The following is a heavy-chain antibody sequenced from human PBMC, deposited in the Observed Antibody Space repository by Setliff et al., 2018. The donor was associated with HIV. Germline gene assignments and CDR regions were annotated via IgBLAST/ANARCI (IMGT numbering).Heavy chain of an antibody. Sequence: SETLSLTCIVSGDSITSHYWSWIRQPPGKGLEWIGNIYNYGSPNYSPSLKSRVTILLDTSKNQFSLKLSSVTAADTAVYYCARSTVGAGTTFPWGRVTLVTVSS. D-gene: IGHD1-7*01. CDR2: IYNYGSP. J-gene: IGHJ4*02. CDR1: GDSITSHY. V-gene: IGHV4-59*11. CDR3: ARSTVGAGTTFP.